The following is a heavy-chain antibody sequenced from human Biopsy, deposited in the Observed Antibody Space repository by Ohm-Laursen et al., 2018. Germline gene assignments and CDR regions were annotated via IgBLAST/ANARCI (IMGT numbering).Heavy chain of an antibody. CDR3: ARDDGFYARTSGMDV. Sequence: GSLRLSCAASTFTFSSDSVNWVRQAPGKGLEWVSYINSDASYIYYGVSVRGRFTISSDNAKNSVYLQMNSLRVEDTAVYYCARDDGFYARTSGMDVWGQGTTVTVSS. V-gene: IGHV3-21*01. CDR2: INSDASYI. D-gene: IGHD2-8*01. J-gene: IGHJ6*02. CDR1: TFTFSSDS.